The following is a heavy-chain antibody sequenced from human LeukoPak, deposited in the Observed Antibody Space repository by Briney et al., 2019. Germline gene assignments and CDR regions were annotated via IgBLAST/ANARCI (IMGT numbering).Heavy chain of an antibody. J-gene: IGHJ4*02. D-gene: IGHD1-26*01. CDR1: GFTLSNFA. CDR2: IGTAGDT. CDR3: ARQMTPHGNFDY. Sequence: GGSLRLSCAASGFTLSNFAMHWVRQATGKGLEWVSAIGTAGDTFYPGSVKGRFTISRENAKDSLYLQMNNLRAEDTAVYYCARQMTPHGNFDYWGQGTLVTVSS. V-gene: IGHV3-13*01.